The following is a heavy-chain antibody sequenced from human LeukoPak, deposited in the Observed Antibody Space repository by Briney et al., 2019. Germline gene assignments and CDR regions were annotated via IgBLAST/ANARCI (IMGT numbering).Heavy chain of an antibody. CDR2: TYYGSKWYN. D-gene: IGHD5-18*01. CDR3: ARSDTAMVTVHYGMDV. CDR1: GDSVSSNSAA. Sequence: SQTLSLTCAISGDSVSSNSAAWNWIRQSPSRGLEWLGRTYYGSKWYNDYAVSVKSRITINPDTSKNQFSLQLNSVTPEDTAVYYCARSDTAMVTVHYGMDVWGQGTTVTVSS. J-gene: IGHJ6*02. V-gene: IGHV6-1*01.